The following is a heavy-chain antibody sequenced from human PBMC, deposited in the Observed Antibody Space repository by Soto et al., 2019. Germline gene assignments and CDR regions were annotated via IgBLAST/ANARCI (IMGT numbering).Heavy chain of an antibody. CDR2: IYYSGST. CDR1: GGSVSSGSYY. J-gene: IGHJ4*02. V-gene: IGHV4-61*01. D-gene: IGHD6-19*01. CDR3: ARASQEQWLVGRAFDY. Sequence: QVQLQESGPGLVKPSETLSLTCTVSGGSVSSGSYYWSWIRQPPGKGLEWIGYIYYSGSTNYNPSLKSRVTISVDTSKNQFSLKLSSVTAADTAVYYCARASQEQWLVGRAFDYWGQGTLVTVSS.